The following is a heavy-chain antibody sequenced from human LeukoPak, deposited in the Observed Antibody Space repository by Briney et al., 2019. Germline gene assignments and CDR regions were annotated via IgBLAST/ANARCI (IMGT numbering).Heavy chain of an antibody. CDR2: ISGDGGST. J-gene: IGHJ4*02. CDR3: AKGGSGWSSYFDF. CDR1: GFTFDDYA. D-gene: IGHD6-19*01. V-gene: IGHV3-43*02. Sequence: PGGSLRLSCAASGFTFDDYAMHWVRQAPGKGLEWVSLISGDGGSTYYADSVKGRFTISRDNSKNSLYLQMNSLSTEDTALYYCAKGGSGWSSYFDFWGQGTLVTVSS.